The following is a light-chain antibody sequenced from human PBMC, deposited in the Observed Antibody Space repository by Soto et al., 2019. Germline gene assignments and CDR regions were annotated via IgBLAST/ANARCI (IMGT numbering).Light chain of an antibody. Sequence: EKVMTQSLATLSVTQGERATLSCRASQSVSSNLAWYQQKPGQAPRLLIYGASTRATGIPARFSGSGSGTEFTLTISSLQSEDFAVYYCQQYSNWPRTFGQGTKVDIK. J-gene: IGKJ1*01. CDR1: QSVSSN. CDR3: QQYSNWPRT. CDR2: GAS. V-gene: IGKV3-15*01.